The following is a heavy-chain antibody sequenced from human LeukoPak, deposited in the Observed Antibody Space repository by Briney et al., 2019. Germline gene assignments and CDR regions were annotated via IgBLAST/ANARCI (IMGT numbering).Heavy chain of an antibody. J-gene: IGHJ3*02. CDR1: GFTFSSFA. V-gene: IGHV3-30*15. CDR3: AREGSGTYGLGGAFDI. Sequence: PGGSLRLSCAASGFTFSSFAVHWVRQAPGKGLEWGAVISYDGSNKFYAGSVKGRFSVSRDNSKNTLYLQMSSLRVEDTAVYYCAREGSGTYGLGGAFDIWGQGTMVTVSS. D-gene: IGHD1-26*01. CDR2: ISYDGSNK.